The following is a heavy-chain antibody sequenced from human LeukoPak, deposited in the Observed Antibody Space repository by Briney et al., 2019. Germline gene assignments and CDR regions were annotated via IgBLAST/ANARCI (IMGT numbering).Heavy chain of an antibody. CDR2: IIPIFGTA. CDR1: GYTFTGYY. CDR3: ARDPPYDSSGYAFDY. D-gene: IGHD3-22*01. J-gene: IGHJ4*02. V-gene: IGHV1-69*13. Sequence: ASVKVSCKASGYTFTGYYMHWVRQAPGQGLEWMGGIIPIFGTANYAQKFQGRVTITADESTSTAYMELSSLRSEDTAVYYCARDPPYDSSGYAFDYWGQGTLVTVSS.